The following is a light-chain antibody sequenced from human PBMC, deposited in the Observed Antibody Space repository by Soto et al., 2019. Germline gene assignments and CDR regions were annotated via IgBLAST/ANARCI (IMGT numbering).Light chain of an antibody. CDR2: DVS. J-gene: IGLJ3*02. V-gene: IGLV2-14*03. CDR3: SSHTTSNTRV. CDR1: SSDVGGYDY. Sequence: QSALTQPASVSGSPGQSITISCTGTSSDVGGYDYVSWYQHHPGKAPKLLIYDVSSGPSGVSNRFSGSKSGNTASLTISGLQAEDEADYYCSSHTTSNTRVFGGGTKLTV.